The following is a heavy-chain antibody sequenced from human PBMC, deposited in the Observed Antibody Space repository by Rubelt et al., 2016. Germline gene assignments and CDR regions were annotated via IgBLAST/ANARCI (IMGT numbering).Heavy chain of an antibody. V-gene: IGHV3-21*01. J-gene: IGHJ6*02. CDR3: ATDCYGSGTRSCGMDV. CDR2: ISSSSSYI. Sequence: EVQLVESGGGLVKPGGSLRLSCAASGFTFSSYSMNWVRQAPGKGLEWVSSISSSSSYIYYADSVKGRFTISRDNAKNSLYLQMNSLRAEDAAVYYCATDCYGSGTRSCGMDVWGQGTTVTVSS. CDR1: GFTFSSYS. D-gene: IGHD3-10*01.